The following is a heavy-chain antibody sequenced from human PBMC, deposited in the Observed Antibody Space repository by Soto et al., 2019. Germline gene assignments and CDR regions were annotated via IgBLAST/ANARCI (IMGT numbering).Heavy chain of an antibody. CDR3: ARGFDYPYYFDS. V-gene: IGHV4-31*03. J-gene: IGHJ4*02. CDR2: IDYSGTT. Sequence: QVQLQESGPGLVKPSQTLSLTCTVSGAAITRSAYFWSWIRQPPGKGLEWIGYIDYSGTTYHKSSLKSRVSISLDTSNKQCSLRLSSVTAADTAVYYCARGFDYPYYFDSWGQGTLVTVSS. CDR1: GAAITRSAYF. D-gene: IGHD3-9*01.